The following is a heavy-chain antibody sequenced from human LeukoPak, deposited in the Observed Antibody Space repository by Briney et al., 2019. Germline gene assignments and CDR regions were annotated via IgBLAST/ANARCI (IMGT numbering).Heavy chain of an antibody. J-gene: IGHJ5*02. CDR1: GGSISSSNW. CDR2: IYHSGST. CDR3: ARVLWAAAGTRWFDP. V-gene: IGHV4-4*02. Sequence: SGTPSLTCAVSGGSISSSNWWSWVRQPPGKGLEWIGEIYHSGSTNYNPSLKSRVTISVDKSKNQFSLKLSSVTAADTAVYYCARVLWAAAGTRWFDPWGQGTLVTVSS. D-gene: IGHD6-13*01.